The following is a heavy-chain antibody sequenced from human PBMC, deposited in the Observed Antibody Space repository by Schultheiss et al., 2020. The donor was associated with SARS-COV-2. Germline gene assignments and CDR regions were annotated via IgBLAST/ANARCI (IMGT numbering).Heavy chain of an antibody. CDR2: ISSSSSYI. J-gene: IGHJ6*03. Sequence: GGSLRLSCAASGFTFSSYSMNWVRQAPGKGLEWVSSISSSSSYIYYADSVKGRFTISRDNAKNSLYLQMNSLRAEDTAVYYCARAGYCSSTSCYPYYYYYMDVWGKGNTVTVSS. CDR1: GFTFSSYS. CDR3: ARAGYCSSTSCYPYYYYYMDV. D-gene: IGHD2-2*01. V-gene: IGHV3-21*01.